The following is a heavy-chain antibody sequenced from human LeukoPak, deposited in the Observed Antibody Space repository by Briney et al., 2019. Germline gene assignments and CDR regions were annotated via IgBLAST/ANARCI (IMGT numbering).Heavy chain of an antibody. CDR2: ISSSSSYI. Sequence: GGSLRLSCAVSGFTFSSYSMSWVRQAPGKWLEWVSSISSSSSYIYYADSVKGRFTISRDNAKNSLYLQMNSLRAEDTAVYYCARDYDFWSGLDCWGQGTLVTVSS. J-gene: IGHJ4*02. V-gene: IGHV3-21*01. D-gene: IGHD3-3*01. CDR3: ARDYDFWSGLDC. CDR1: GFTFSSYS.